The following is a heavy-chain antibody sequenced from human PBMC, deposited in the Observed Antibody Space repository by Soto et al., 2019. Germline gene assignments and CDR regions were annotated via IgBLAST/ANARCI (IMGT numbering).Heavy chain of an antibody. V-gene: IGHV4-39*01. CDR2: IYYSGST. J-gene: IGHJ4*02. D-gene: IGHD3-16*01. Sequence: ETLSLTCTVSGGSISSSSYYWGWIRQPPGKGLEWIGSIYYSGSTYYNPSLKSRVTISVDTSKNQFSLKLSSVTAADTAVYYCARLDDYVWGSDYWGQGTLVTVSS. CDR3: ARLDDYVWGSDY. CDR1: GGSISSSSYY.